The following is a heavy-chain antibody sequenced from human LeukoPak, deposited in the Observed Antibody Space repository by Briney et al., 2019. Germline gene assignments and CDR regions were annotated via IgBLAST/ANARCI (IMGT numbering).Heavy chain of an antibody. CDR1: GYSFTSYW. CDR2: IYPGDSDT. J-gene: IGHJ3*01. V-gene: IGHV5-51*01. CDR3: ARAMAARPDDAFDL. Sequence: PGESLKISCKGSGYSFTSYWIAWVRQMPGKGLAWMGIIYPGDSDTRYSPSFQGQVTISADKSITTAYLQWSSLKASDTAIYYYARAMAARPDDAFDLWGQGTMVSVSS. D-gene: IGHD6-6*01.